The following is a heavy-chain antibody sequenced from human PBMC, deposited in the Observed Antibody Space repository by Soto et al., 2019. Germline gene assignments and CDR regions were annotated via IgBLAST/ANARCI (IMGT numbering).Heavy chain of an antibody. CDR2: IGTSSSYI. J-gene: IGHJ6*02. V-gene: IGHV3-21*01. CDR1: GFTFSSYT. D-gene: IGHD4-17*01. Sequence: GGSLRLSCAASGFTFSSYTMNWVRQAPGRGLEWVSSIGTSSSYIYYADSVKGRFTISRDNAKNSLFLQMNSLRADDTAVYYCARDSVRDYLYYYYGMDVWGQGTTVTVSS. CDR3: ARDSVRDYLYYYYGMDV.